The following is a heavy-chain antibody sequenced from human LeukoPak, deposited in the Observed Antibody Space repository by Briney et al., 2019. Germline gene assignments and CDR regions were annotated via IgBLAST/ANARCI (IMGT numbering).Heavy chain of an antibody. CDR1: GYTFTSYY. Sequence: GASVKVSCKASGYTFTSYYMHWVRQAPGQGLEWMGWISGYNGNTKYAQKFQGRVTMTTDTSTSTAYMELRSLRYDDTAVYYCARRAGAYSHPYDYWGQGTLVTVSS. CDR3: ARRAGAYSHPYDY. V-gene: IGHV1-18*04. D-gene: IGHD4/OR15-4a*01. J-gene: IGHJ4*02. CDR2: ISGYNGNT.